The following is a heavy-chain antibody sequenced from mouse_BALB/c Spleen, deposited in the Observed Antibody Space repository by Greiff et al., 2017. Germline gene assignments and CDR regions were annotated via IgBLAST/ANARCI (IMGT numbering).Heavy chain of an antibody. Sequence: EVQRVESGGGLVKPGGSLKLSCAASGFTFSSYAMSWVRQTPEKRLEWVASISSGGSTYYPDSVKGRFTISRDNARNILYLQMSSLRSEDTAMYYCARLEGNEDYAMDYWGQGTSVTVSS. D-gene: IGHD2-1*01. CDR1: GFTFSSYA. J-gene: IGHJ4*01. V-gene: IGHV5-6-5*01. CDR3: ARLEGNEDYAMDY. CDR2: ISSGGST.